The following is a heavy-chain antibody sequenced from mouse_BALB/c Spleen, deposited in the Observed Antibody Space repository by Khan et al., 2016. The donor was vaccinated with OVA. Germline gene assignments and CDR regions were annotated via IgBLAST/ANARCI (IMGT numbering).Heavy chain of an antibody. V-gene: IGHV3-8*02. CDR3: ARSYGSWAMDY. D-gene: IGHD1-1*01. J-gene: IGHJ4*01. CDR2: ITYSGNT. Sequence: EVQLQESGPSLVKPSQTLSLTCSVTGDSITSGFWNWIRKFPGNKFEYLGYITYSGNTYYNPSLKSRFSITRNTSKSQYYLQLNSVTTEDTATDYCARSYGSWAMDYWGQGTSVTVSS. CDR1: GDSITSGF.